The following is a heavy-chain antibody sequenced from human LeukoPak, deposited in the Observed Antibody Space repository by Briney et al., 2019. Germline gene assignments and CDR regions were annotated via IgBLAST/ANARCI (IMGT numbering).Heavy chain of an antibody. CDR2: INPNSGGT. V-gene: IGHV1-2*04. CDR1: GYTFTGYY. J-gene: IGHJ5*02. D-gene: IGHD4-17*01. Sequence: ASVKVSCKASGYTFTGYYMHWVRQAPGQGLEWMGWINPNSGGTNYAQKFQGWVTMTRDTSISTAYMELSRLRSDDTAVSYCARGATVTTFSLSWFDPWGQGTLVTVSS. CDR3: ARGATVTTFSLSWFDP.